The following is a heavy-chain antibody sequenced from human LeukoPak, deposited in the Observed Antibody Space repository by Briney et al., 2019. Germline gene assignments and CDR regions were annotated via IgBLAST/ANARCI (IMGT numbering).Heavy chain of an antibody. V-gene: IGHV4-34*01. Sequence: PSETLSLTCAVYGGSFSGYYWSWIRQPPGKGLEWIGEINHSGSTNYNPSLKSRVTISVDTSKNQFSLKLSSVTAADTAVYYCARDIGYCSGGSCYDYNWFDPWGQGTLVTVSS. CDR1: GGSFSGYY. CDR2: INHSGST. D-gene: IGHD2-15*01. J-gene: IGHJ5*02. CDR3: ARDIGYCSGGSCYDYNWFDP.